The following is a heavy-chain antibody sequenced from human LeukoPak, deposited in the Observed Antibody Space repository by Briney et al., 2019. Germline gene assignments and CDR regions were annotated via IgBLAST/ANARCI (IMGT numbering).Heavy chain of an antibody. D-gene: IGHD3-10*01. V-gene: IGHV1-69*13. CDR3: AREYYGSGSYYAFDY. CDR2: IIPIFGTA. CDR1: GGTFSSYA. J-gene: IGHJ4*02. Sequence: ASVKVSCKASGGTFSSYAISWVRQAPGQGLEWMGGIIPIFGTANYAQKFRGRVTITADESTSTAYMELSSLRSEDTAVYYCAREYYGSGSYYAFDYWGQGTLVTVSS.